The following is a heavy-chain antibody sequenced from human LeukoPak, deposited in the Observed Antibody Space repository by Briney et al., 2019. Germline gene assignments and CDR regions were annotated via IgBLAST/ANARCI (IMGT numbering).Heavy chain of an antibody. D-gene: IGHD1-26*01. J-gene: IGHJ4*02. CDR3: AMSSGSYYY. Sequence: PGGSLRLSCAASGFTFTNDWMHWVRQAPGKGLVWVSRINSDGSSPSYADSVKGRFTISRDNAKNTLYLQMNSPRAEDTAVYYCAMSSGSYYYWGQGTLVTVSS. CDR1: GFTFTNDW. CDR2: INSDGSSP. V-gene: IGHV3-74*01.